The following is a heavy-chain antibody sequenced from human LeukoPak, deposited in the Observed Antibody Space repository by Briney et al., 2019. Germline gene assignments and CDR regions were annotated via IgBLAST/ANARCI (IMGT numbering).Heavy chain of an antibody. V-gene: IGHV3-33*01. CDR1: GFTFSSYG. Sequence: GGSLRLSCAASGFTFSSYGMHWVRQAPGKGLEWVAVICYDGSNKYYADSVKGRFTISRDNSKNTLYLQMNSLRAEDTAVYYCAREEPITIFGVVISDYGMDVWGQGTTVTVSS. J-gene: IGHJ6*02. CDR3: AREEPITIFGVVISDYGMDV. D-gene: IGHD3-3*01. CDR2: ICYDGSNK.